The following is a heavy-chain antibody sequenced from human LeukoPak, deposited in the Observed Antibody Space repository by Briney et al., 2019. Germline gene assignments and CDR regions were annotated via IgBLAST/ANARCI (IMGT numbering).Heavy chain of an antibody. V-gene: IGHV1-2*02. J-gene: IGHJ5*02. D-gene: IGHD3-10*01. CDR2: INPNSGGT. Sequence: ASVTVSFKASGYTFTGYYIHWVRQAPGQGVEGMGWINPNSGGTNYAQKFQGRVTMTRDTSISTAYMELSRLRSDDTAVYFCARAGRGVWFGEKNWFDPWGQGTLVTVSS. CDR3: ARAGRGVWFGEKNWFDP. CDR1: GYTFTGYY.